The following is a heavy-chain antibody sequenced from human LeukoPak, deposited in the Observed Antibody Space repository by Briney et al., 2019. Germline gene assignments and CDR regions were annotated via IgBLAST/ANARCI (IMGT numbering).Heavy chain of an antibody. V-gene: IGHV1-18*01. CDR2: ISAYNGNT. CDR3: ARDDGITKLDY. Sequence: ASVKVSCKASGYTFTSYGISWVRQAPGQGLEWGGWISAYNGNTNYAQKLQGRVTMTTDTSTSTAYIELRSLRSDDTAVYYCARDDGITKLDYWGQGTLVTVSS. CDR1: GYTFTSYG. J-gene: IGHJ4*02.